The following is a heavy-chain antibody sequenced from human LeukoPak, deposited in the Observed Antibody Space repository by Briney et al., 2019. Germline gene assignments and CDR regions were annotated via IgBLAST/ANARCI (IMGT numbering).Heavy chain of an antibody. CDR3: AKGSYYDSSGSFYFDY. D-gene: IGHD3-22*01. Sequence: GGSLRLSCAASGFTFGSYAMSWVRQAPGKGLEWVSYISGRGGSTFYADSVKGRLTISRDNSKNTLFLQMNSLRAEDTAAYYCAKGSYYDSSGSFYFDYWGQGTLVTVSS. CDR1: GFTFGSYA. J-gene: IGHJ4*02. CDR2: ISGRGGST. V-gene: IGHV3-23*01.